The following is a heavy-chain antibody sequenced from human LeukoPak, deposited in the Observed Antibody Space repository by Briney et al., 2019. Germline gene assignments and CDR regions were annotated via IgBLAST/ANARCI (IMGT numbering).Heavy chain of an antibody. D-gene: IGHD6-19*01. CDR1: GFTFSSYC. V-gene: IGHV3-33*01. J-gene: IGHJ4*02. Sequence: GGSLRLSCAASGFTFSSYCMHWVRQAPGKGLEWVAVIWVDGGNKYYADSVKGRFTISRDNSKNTLYLQMNSLRAEDTAVYYCARDRVSYRSGWSTRWVDYWGQGTLVTVSS. CDR2: IWVDGGNK. CDR3: ARDRVSYRSGWSTRWVDY.